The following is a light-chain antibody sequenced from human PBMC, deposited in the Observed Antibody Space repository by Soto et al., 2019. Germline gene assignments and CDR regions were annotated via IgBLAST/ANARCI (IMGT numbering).Light chain of an antibody. CDR2: RNN. CDR1: RSNIGSNP. J-gene: IGLJ3*02. Sequence: QSVLTQPPSASGTPGQRVTISCSGSRSNIGSNPVQWYLQLPGTAPKLLIYRNNERPSGVPDRFSGSKSGTSASLAISGLQSEAEAEYHCATWDDGLYGPVFGGGTKLTVL. V-gene: IGLV1-44*01. CDR3: ATWDDGLYGPV.